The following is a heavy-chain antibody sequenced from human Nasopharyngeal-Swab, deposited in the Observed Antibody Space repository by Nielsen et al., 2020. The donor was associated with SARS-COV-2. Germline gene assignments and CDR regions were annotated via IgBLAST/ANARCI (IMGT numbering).Heavy chain of an antibody. D-gene: IGHD1-26*01. CDR2: INDYGNRI. CDR1: GFTFSLYA. V-gene: IGHV3-64D*08. CDR3: VRDLPRSYSFDN. J-gene: IGHJ3*02. Sequence: GGSLRLSCSASGFTFSLYAMHWVRQAPGKGLEYVSTINDYGNRINYADSVRGRFTIPRDISKNTLYLQMSSLTTEDTAVYYCVRDLPRSYSFDNWGQGTMVAVSS.